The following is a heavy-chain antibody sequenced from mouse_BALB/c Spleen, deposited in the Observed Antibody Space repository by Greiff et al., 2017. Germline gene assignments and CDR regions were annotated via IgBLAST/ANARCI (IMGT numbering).Heavy chain of an antibody. CDR1: GYTFTSYW. J-gene: IGHJ2*01. Sequence: EVQLQQSGTVLARPGASVKMSCKASGYTFTSYWMHWVKQRPGQGLEWIGAIYPGNSDTSYNQKFKGKAKLTAVTSTSTAYMELSSLTNEDSAVYYCTRGELRLRFLFDDWGQGTTLTVSS. D-gene: IGHD1-2*01. CDR3: TRGELRLRFLFDD. CDR2: IYPGNSDT. V-gene: IGHV1-5*01.